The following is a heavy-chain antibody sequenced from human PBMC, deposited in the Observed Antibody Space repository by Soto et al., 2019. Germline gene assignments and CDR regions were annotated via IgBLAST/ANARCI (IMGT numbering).Heavy chain of an antibody. J-gene: IGHJ5*02. V-gene: IGHV3-33*01. D-gene: IGHD3-3*01. CDR1: GFTFSSYG. CDR3: ARDVGFLGLPYNWFDP. CDR2: IWYDGSNK. Sequence: QVQLVESGGGVVQPGRSLRLSCAASGFTFSSYGMHWVRQAPGKGLEWVAVIWYDGSNKYYADSVKGRFTISRDNSKNTLYLKMNSLRAEDTAVYYCARDVGFLGLPYNWFDPWGQGTLVTVSS.